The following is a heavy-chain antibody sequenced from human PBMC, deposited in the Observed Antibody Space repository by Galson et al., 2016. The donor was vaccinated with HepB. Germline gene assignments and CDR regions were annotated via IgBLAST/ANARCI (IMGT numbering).Heavy chain of an antibody. V-gene: IGHV3-7*03. CDR3: VRASGLISDY. Sequence: SLRLSCATSGFTFGSFWMNWVRQAPGKGPEWVANIQQDGSERNYLDSVKGRFTISRDNAEQSLYLQMNSLRADDTAVYYCVRASGLISDYWGQGTLVSVSS. CDR2: IQQDGSER. CDR1: GFTFGSFW. J-gene: IGHJ4*02. D-gene: IGHD3/OR15-3a*01.